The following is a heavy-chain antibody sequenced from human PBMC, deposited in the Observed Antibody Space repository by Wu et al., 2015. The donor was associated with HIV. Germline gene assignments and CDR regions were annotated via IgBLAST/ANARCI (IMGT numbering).Heavy chain of an antibody. V-gene: IGHV1-18*01. D-gene: IGHD3-22*01. CDR1: GYIFTDYG. CDR2: ISAQNGNT. J-gene: IGHJ4*02. Sequence: VQLVQSGGEVKKPGASVRVACKASGYIFTDYGINWVRQAPGEGLEWMGWISAQNGNTKYAQKFQGRVTMTTDASSGTAYMDLRSLTSDDTAVYFXARGHYTMLVVPPCSWGPGTRVTVSS. CDR3: ARGHYTMLVVPPCS.